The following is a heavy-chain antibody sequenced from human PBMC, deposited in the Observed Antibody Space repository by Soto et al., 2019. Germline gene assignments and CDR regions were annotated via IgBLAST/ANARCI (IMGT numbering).Heavy chain of an antibody. CDR3: EKDDFTDRGDDYFDY. D-gene: IGHD2-21*02. CDR1: GFSFTNFA. V-gene: IGHV3-23*01. Sequence: PGGSLRLSCAASGFSFTNFAMSWVRQAPGKGLEWVAGIGASGDITWYADSVKGRLSISRDNSKNTLYLQLNSLRFEDTAVYYCEKDDFTDRGDDYFDYWGPGTLVTVSS. CDR2: IGASGDIT. J-gene: IGHJ4*02.